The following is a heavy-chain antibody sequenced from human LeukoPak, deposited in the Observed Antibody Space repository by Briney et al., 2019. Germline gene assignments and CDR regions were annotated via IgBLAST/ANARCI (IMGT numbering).Heavy chain of an antibody. D-gene: IGHD4/OR15-4a*01. CDR1: GGSISSGGYY. CDR3: ARDPRHLTPYYGMDV. V-gene: IGHV4-31*03. Sequence: KTSETLSLTCTVSGGSISSGGYYWSWIRQHPGKGLEWIGYIYYSGSTYYNPSLKSRVTISVDTSKNQFSLKLSSVTAADTAVYYCARDPRHLTPYYGMDVWGQGTTVTVSS. J-gene: IGHJ6*02. CDR2: IYYSGST.